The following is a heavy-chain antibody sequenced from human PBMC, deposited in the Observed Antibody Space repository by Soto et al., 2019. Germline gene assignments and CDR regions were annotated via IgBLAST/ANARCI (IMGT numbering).Heavy chain of an antibody. CDR1: GGSISSGDYY. CDR3: ARSIHTERYCICGSCYSGVRKFYP. CDR2: IYYSGST. V-gene: IGHV4-30-4*01. J-gene: IGHJ5*02. Sequence: SETLSLTCTVSGGSISSGDYYWSWIRQPPGKGLEWIGYIYYSGSTYYNPSLKSRVTISVDTSKNQFSLKLSSVTAADTAVYYCARSIHTERYCICGSCYSGVRKFYPWGKGTLVTVSS. D-gene: IGHD2-15*01.